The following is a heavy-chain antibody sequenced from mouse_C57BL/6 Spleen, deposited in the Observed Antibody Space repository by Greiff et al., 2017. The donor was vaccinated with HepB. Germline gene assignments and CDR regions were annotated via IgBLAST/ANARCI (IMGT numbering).Heavy chain of an antibody. J-gene: IGHJ1*03. CDR3: ASHYDYYWYFDV. V-gene: IGHV5-9*01. Sequence: EVMLVESGGGLVKPGGSLKLSCAASGFTFSSYTMSWVRQTPEKRLEWVATISGGGGNTYYPDSVKGRFTISRDNAKNTLYLQMSSLRSEDTALYYCASHYDYYWYFDVWGTGTTVTVSS. CDR1: GFTFSSYT. CDR2: ISGGGGNT. D-gene: IGHD2-4*01.